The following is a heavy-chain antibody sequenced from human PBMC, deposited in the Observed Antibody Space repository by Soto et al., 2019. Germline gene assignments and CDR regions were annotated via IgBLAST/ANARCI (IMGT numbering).Heavy chain of an antibody. CDR2: IIPIFGTA. V-gene: IGHV1-69*13. J-gene: IGHJ6*02. D-gene: IGHD2-8*02. CDR3: ATSVGIAPTGEDGMDV. CDR1: GCTFSSYA. Sequence: SVKVSCKASGCTFSSYAISWVRQAPGQGLEWMGGIIPIFGTANYAQKFQVRVTIVADESTTTVYMELSSLKFEDTAVYYCATSVGIAPTGEDGMDVWGQGTSVTVSS.